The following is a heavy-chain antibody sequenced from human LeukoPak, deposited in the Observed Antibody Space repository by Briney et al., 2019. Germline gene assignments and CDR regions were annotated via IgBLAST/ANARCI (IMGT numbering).Heavy chain of an antibody. CDR1: GYTFSNYG. D-gene: IGHD2-21*02. CDR3: ARTTCVDDCYSRFDY. Sequence: ASVKVSCKASGYTFSNYGISWVRQAPGQGLEWMGWINSYDADTKSAQKVQDRVAMTTDTSTNTAYMELRSLRSDDTAVYYCARTTCVDDCYSRFDYWGQGTLVTVSS. V-gene: IGHV1-18*01. J-gene: IGHJ4*02. CDR2: INSYDADT.